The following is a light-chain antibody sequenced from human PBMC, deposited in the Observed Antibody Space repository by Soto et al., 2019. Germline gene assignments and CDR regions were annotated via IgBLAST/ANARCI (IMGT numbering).Light chain of an antibody. V-gene: IGLV2-8*01. J-gene: IGLJ2*01. Sequence: QSALTQPPSASGSPGQSVTISCTGTSSDVGGNNYVSWYQQHPGKAPKLMIYEVSKRPSGVPDRFSGSKSGNTASLTVSGLQAEDEADYYCSSYPGINNFVFGGGTKLTVL. CDR1: SSDVGGNNY. CDR3: SSYPGINNFV. CDR2: EVS.